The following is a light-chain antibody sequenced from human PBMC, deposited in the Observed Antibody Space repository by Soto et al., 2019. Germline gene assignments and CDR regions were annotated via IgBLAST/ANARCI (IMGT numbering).Light chain of an antibody. CDR1: QSVSSSY. V-gene: IGKV3-20*01. CDR2: GAS. J-gene: IGKJ2*01. Sequence: IVLTQSPGTLSLSPGERATLSCRASQSVSSSYLAWYQQKPGQAPRLLIYGASSRATGIPDRFSGSGSGTDFILTISRLEPEDFAVYYCQQYGSSPPYTFGQGTKLEIK. CDR3: QQYGSSPPYT.